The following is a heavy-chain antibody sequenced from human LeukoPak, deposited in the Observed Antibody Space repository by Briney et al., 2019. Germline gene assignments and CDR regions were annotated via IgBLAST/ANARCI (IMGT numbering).Heavy chain of an antibody. Sequence: GGSLRLSCAASGFTFSSYAMSWVRQAPGKGLERVSAISGSGGSTYYADSVKGRFTISRDNSKNTLYLQMNSLRAEDTAVYYCAKDLTMIVVVTTTSRGDYWGQGTLVTVSS. D-gene: IGHD3-22*01. V-gene: IGHV3-23*01. CDR3: AKDLTMIVVVTTTSRGDY. CDR2: ISGSGGST. J-gene: IGHJ4*02. CDR1: GFTFSSYA.